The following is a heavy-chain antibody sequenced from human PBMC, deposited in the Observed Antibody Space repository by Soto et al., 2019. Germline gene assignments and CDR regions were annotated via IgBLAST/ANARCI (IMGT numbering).Heavy chain of an antibody. J-gene: IGHJ5*02. V-gene: IGHV4-30-2*01. CDR3: AREGHKGYFDIDP. D-gene: IGHD1-26*01. CDR1: GAFISGGGYS. Sequence: PSETLSLTCVVSGAFISGGGYSWNWIRQPPGKGLEWIGNMYHSGSPLYSPSLKSRATISIDLSKNQFSLNLTSVTAADTAVYYCAREGHKGYFDIDPCGQRTLVTVSS. CDR2: MYHSGSP.